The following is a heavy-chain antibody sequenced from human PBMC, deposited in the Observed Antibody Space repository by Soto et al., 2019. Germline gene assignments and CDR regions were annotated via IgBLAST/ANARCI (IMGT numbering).Heavy chain of an antibody. CDR3: AKLGRYCSNGVCPSGWFDL. CDR2: ISSSGGGT. D-gene: IGHD2-8*01. V-gene: IGHV3-23*01. Sequence: PGGSLRLSCAASGFTFSSYTMSWVRQAPGKGLEWVSTISSSGGGTYYADSVKGRFTISRDNSKNTLSLQMNSLRADDTAVYYCAKLGRYCSNGVCPSGWFDLWGQGTLVTVSS. J-gene: IGHJ5*02. CDR1: GFTFSSYT.